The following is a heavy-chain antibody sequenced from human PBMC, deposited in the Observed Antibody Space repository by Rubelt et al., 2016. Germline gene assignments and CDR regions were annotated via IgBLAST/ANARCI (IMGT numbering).Heavy chain of an antibody. CDR1: GGSFSGYY. D-gene: IGHD2/OR15-2a*01. J-gene: IGHJ6*02. CDR2: INHSGST. V-gene: IGHV4-34*01. Sequence: QVQLQQWGAGLLKPSETLSLTCAVYGGSFSGYYWSWIRQPPGKGLEWIGEINHSGSTNYNLSLKSRVTISVDTSKNQFSLKLSPLTAADTAVYYCARLSLRLDYYYYGMDVWGQGTTVTVSS. CDR3: ARLSLRLDYYYYGMDV.